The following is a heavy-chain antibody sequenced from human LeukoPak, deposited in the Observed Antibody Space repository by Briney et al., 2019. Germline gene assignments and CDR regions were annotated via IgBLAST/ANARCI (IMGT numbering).Heavy chain of an antibody. CDR2: MYYRGST. Sequence: PSETLSLTCTVSGGSISSSSYYWGWIRQPPGKGLEWIASMYYRGSTYYNPSLKSRVTISVDTSKNQFSLKLSSVTAADTAVYYCARQGSLGTSGYYYWGQGTLVTVSS. CDR3: ARQGSLGTSGYYY. D-gene: IGHD3-22*01. J-gene: IGHJ4*02. CDR1: GGSISSSSYY. V-gene: IGHV4-39*01.